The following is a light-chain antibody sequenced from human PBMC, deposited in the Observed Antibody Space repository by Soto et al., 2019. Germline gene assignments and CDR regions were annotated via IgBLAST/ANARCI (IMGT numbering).Light chain of an antibody. J-gene: IGKJ3*01. CDR2: AAS. V-gene: IGKV1-27*01. Sequence: DIQMTQSPSSLSASVGDSVTITCRASQDISNYLAWFQQRPGKPPKLLIYAASTLESGVPARFSGGRSVTDFTLRISSLQHPDVATFSCQKYDSLPFTFGTGTTVAI. CDR1: QDISNY. CDR3: QKYDSLPFT.